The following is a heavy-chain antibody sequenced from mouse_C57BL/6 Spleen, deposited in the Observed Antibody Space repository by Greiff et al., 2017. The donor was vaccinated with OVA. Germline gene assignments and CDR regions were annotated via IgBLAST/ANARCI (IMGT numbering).Heavy chain of an antibody. J-gene: IGHJ4*01. V-gene: IGHV14-1*01. Sequence: VHVKQSGAELVRPGASVKLSCTASGFNIKDYYMHWVKQRPEQGLEWIGRIDPEDGDTEYAPQFQGKATMTADTSSNTAYLQLSSLTSEDTAVYYCTKDYGSSYGAMDYWGQGTSVTVSS. CDR3: TKDYGSSYGAMDY. CDR2: IDPEDGDT. CDR1: GFNIKDYY. D-gene: IGHD1-1*01.